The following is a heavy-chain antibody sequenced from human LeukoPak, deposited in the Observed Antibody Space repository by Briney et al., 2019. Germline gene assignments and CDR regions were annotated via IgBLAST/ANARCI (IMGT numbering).Heavy chain of an antibody. V-gene: IGHV3-72*01. CDR2: TRNKANSYTT. J-gene: IGHJ4*02. CDR3: TTTYGLDSSSCGY. D-gene: IGHD6-13*01. Sequence: GGSLRLSCAASGFTFSNHYMDWVRQAPGKGLEWVGRTRNKANSYTTEYAASVKGRFTISRDDSKNSLYLQMNSLKTEDTAVYYCTTTYGLDSSSCGYWGQGTLVTVSS. CDR1: GFTFSNHY.